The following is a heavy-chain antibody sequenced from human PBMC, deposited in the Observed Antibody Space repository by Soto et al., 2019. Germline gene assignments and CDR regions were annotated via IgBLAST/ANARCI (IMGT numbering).Heavy chain of an antibody. CDR2: INPSGGST. Sequence: ASVKASWKASGYTFTSYYMHWLRQAPGQGLEWMGIINPSGGSTSYAQKFQGRVTMTRDTSTSTVYMELSSLRSEDTAVYYCARAITPLELRYFDYWGQGTLVTVSS. D-gene: IGHD1-7*01. CDR3: ARAITPLELRYFDY. J-gene: IGHJ4*02. CDR1: GYTFTSYY. V-gene: IGHV1-46*01.